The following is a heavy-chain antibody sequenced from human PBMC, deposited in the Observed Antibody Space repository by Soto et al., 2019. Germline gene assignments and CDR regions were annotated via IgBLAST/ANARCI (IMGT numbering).Heavy chain of an antibody. D-gene: IGHD1-26*01. CDR3: ARVAGSPDY. J-gene: IGHJ4*02. Sequence: GASVKVSCKASGYTFNTYDFNWVRQAPGQGLEWMGWLNPKSGNTGSAQKFQGRVTMTRDSSISTVYMELSSLSSDDTAIYYCARVAGSPDYWGQGTLVTVSS. V-gene: IGHV1-8*01. CDR2: LNPKSGNT. CDR1: GYTFNTYD.